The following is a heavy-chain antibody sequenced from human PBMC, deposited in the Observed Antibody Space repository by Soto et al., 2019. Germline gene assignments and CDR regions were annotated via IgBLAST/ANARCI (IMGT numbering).Heavy chain of an antibody. CDR3: ARETYYYNSSCYTDWTFIDY. J-gene: IGHJ4*02. V-gene: IGHV4-30-2*01. CDR2: IYHSGTT. Sequence: SETLSLTCAVSGGSISSGGDSWSWIRQPPGKGLEWIGNIYHSGTTYYNPSLESRVTISVDRSKNQFSLKLSSVTAADTAVYYCARETYYYNSSCYTDWTFIDYWGQGTLVTVSS. CDR1: GGSISSGGDS. D-gene: IGHD3-22*01.